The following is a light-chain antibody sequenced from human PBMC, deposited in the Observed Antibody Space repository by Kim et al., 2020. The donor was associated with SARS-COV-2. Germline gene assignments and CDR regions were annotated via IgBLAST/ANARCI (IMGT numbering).Light chain of an antibody. CDR2: DVR. CDR3: SSYTTDTTWV. V-gene: IGLV2-14*03. Sequence: QSITISCSGAASDIGYYNSVSWFRQFPGKAPKLIIYDVRYRPSGVSSRFSGSKSGNTASLTISGLQAEDEADYYCSSYTTDTTWVFGGGTQLTVL. J-gene: IGLJ3*02. CDR1: ASDIGYYNS.